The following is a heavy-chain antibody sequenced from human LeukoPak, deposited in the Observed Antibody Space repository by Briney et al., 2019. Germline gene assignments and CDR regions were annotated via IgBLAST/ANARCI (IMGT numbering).Heavy chain of an antibody. D-gene: IGHD3-22*01. CDR1: GFTFSNAW. J-gene: IGHJ4*02. Sequence: GGSLRLSCAASGFTFSNAWMSWVRQAPGKGLEWVGRIKRKTDGGTTDYAAPVKGRFTISRDDSKNTLYLQMNSLKTEDTAVYYCTTSFFYYYDSSGYQPFDYWGQGTLVTVSS. CDR2: IKRKTDGGTT. CDR3: TTSFFYYYDSSGYQPFDY. V-gene: IGHV3-15*01.